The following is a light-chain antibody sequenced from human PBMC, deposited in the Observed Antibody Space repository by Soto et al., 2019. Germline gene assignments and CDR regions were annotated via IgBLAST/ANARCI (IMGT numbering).Light chain of an antibody. CDR1: SSDIGSYDL. V-gene: IGLV2-23*02. Sequence: QSALTQPASVSGSPGQSITISCTGTSSDIGSYDLVSWHQQHPGKAPKLMTYEVTKRPSGVSNRFSGSKSGNTASLTISGLQSEDEADYYCCSYAGYKVPVVFGGGTKLTVL. CDR2: EVT. J-gene: IGLJ2*01. CDR3: CSYAGYKVPVV.